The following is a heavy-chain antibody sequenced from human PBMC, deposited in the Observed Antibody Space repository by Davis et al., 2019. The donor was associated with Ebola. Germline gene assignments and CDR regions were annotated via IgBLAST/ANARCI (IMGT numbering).Heavy chain of an antibody. CDR3: ARAIAAGDFDY. CDR2: IYYSGST. Sequence: SETLSLTCTVSGGSISSYYWSWIRQPPGKGLEWIGYIYYSGSTNYNPSLKSRVTISVDKSKNQFYLKLSSVTAADTAVYYCARAIAAGDFDYWGQGTLVTVSS. D-gene: IGHD6-13*01. CDR1: GGSISSYY. J-gene: IGHJ4*02. V-gene: IGHV4-59*12.